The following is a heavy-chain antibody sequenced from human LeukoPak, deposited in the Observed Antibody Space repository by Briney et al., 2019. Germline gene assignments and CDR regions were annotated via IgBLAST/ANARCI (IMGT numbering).Heavy chain of an antibody. Sequence: SETLSLTCGVSGGSITSDTYYWSWIRQPPGKGLEWIGYILHSGSSYYNPSLNSRVTISIDTSKNQFSLKLNSVTAADTAVYYCAKTRNFWSAYFDCWGQGTLVTVSS. J-gene: IGHJ4*02. CDR1: GGSITSDTYY. V-gene: IGHV4-30-2*01. CDR2: ILHSGSS. D-gene: IGHD3-3*01. CDR3: AKTRNFWSAYFDC.